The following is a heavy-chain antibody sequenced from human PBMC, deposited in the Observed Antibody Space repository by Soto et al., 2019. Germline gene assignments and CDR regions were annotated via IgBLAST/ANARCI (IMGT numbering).Heavy chain of an antibody. V-gene: IGHV1-18*01. CDR2: ISAYNGNT. J-gene: IGHJ4*02. CDR3: ARDESDTAMVNFDY. D-gene: IGHD5-18*01. CDR1: GYTFTSYG. Sequence: VASVKVSCKASGYTFTSYGISWVRQAPGQGLEWMGWISAYNGNTNYAQKLQGRVTMTTDTSTSTAYMELRSLRSDDTAVYYCARDESDTAMVNFDYWGQGTLVTVSS.